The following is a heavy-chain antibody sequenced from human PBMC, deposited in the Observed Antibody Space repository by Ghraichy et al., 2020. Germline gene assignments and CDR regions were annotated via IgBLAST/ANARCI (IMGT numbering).Heavy chain of an antibody. D-gene: IGHD2-15*01. CDR1: GYTFTGYY. CDR2: INPNSGGT. J-gene: IGHJ4*02. CDR3: AREGRSCSGGSCYPNFDY. Sequence: ASVKVSCKTSGYTFTGYYMDWVRHAPGQGLEWMGWINPNSGGTNYAQKFQGRVTMTMDTSISTAYMELSRLRSDDTAVDYCAREGRSCSGGSCYPNFDYWGQGTLVTVSS. V-gene: IGHV1-2*02.